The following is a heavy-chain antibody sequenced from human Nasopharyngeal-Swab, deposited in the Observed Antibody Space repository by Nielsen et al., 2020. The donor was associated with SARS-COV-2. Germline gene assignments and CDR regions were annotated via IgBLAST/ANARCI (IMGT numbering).Heavy chain of an antibody. CDR2: IKRKTDGGTT. CDR3: STLVTTYFDY. CDR1: EFTFNNAW. D-gene: IGHD4-23*01. J-gene: IGHJ4*02. V-gene: IGHV3-15*01. Sequence: GESLKISCAASEFTFNNAWMSWVRQAPGKGLEWVGRIKRKTDGGTTDYAAPVKGRFSISRDDSKHTLYLQMNSLKTEDTAVYYCSTLVTTYFDYWGQGTLVTVSS.